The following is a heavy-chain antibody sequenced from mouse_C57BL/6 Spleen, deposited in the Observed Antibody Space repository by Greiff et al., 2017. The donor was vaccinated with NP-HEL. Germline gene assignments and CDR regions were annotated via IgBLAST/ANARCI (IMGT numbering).Heavy chain of an antibody. CDR3: ARGTYYSNYETWYFDY. D-gene: IGHD2-5*01. J-gene: IGHJ2*01. CDR1: GYTFTSYW. CDR2: IDPSDSET. V-gene: IGHV1-52*01. Sequence: VQLQQPGAELVRPGSSVKLSCKASGYTFTSYWMHWVKQRPIQGLEWIGNIDPSDSETHYNQKFKDKATLTVDKSSSTAYMQLSSLTSEDSAVYYCARGTYYSNYETWYFDYWGQGTTLTVSS.